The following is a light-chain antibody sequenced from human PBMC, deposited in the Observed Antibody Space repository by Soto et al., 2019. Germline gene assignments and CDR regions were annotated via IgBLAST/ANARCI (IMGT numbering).Light chain of an antibody. CDR2: EVS. Sequence: QSALTQRASVSGSPGQSITISCTGTSSDVGSYNYVSWYQQHPGKAPKLMIYEVSNRPSEVSNRFSGSKSGNTASLTISGLQAEDEGNYYCSSYTSGSTLVVFGGGTKLTVL. V-gene: IGLV2-14*01. CDR1: SSDVGSYNY. J-gene: IGLJ2*01. CDR3: SSYTSGSTLVV.